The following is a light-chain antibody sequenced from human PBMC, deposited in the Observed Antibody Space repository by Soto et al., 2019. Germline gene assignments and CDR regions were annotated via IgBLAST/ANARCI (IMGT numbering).Light chain of an antibody. V-gene: IGKV1-39*01. CDR2: AAS. CDR1: QSISSY. CDR3: QQSYSSA. J-gene: IGKJ2*01. Sequence: DIQMTQSPSSLSASVGDRVTITCRARQSISSYLNWYQQKPGKAPKLLIYAASSLQSGVPSRFSGSGSGTDFTLTISSLQPEDFATYYCQQSYSSAFGQGTKLEIK.